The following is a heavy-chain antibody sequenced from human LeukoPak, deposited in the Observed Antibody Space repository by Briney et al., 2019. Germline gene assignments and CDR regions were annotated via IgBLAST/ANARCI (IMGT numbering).Heavy chain of an antibody. J-gene: IGHJ4*02. V-gene: IGHV4-39*01. D-gene: IGHD3-10*01. CDR1: GVSVRSRVFS. CDR3: SRGFEEWGGADS. Sequence: SETLSLTCTVSGVSVRSRVFSWGWIRQPPGKGLEWIATISSNGTTYYNPSVRSRITISVDTSKNQFSVKLRPVAAADTAVYYCSRGFEEWGGADSWGQGTLVTVSS. CDR2: ISSNGTT.